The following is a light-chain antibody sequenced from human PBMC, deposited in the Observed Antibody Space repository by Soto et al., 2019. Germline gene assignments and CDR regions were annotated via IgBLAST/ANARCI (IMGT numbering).Light chain of an antibody. V-gene: IGKV1D-16*01. Sequence: DVQMTQSPSSLSASVGDRVTITCLARQDINSWLAWYQQEPGQGPKSLIYAASSLQTGVPSRFSGNESGPDFTLPISSLQPEDSATYYCQQYNVYPLTFGGGTKVEIK. CDR3: QQYNVYPLT. CDR1: QDINSW. CDR2: AAS. J-gene: IGKJ4*01.